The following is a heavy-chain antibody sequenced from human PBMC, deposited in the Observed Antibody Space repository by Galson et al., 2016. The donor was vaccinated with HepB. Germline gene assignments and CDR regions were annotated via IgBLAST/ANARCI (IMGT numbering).Heavy chain of an antibody. CDR1: GFTFSNRG. J-gene: IGHJ4*02. CDR2: DSMDGRRK. Sequence: SLRLSCAASGFTFSNRGMHWVRQAPGKGLEWVAADSMDGRRKFYADSVKGRFTISRDNSNNMLFMHMSSLRHDDTAVYYCAKRHEYCPPVGCSVDYWGQGTLVSVSS. V-gene: IGHV3-30*18. D-gene: IGHD2/OR15-2a*01. CDR3: AKRHEYCPPVGCSVDY.